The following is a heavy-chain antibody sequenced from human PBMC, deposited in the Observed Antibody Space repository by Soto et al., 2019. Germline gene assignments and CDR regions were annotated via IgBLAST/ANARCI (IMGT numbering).Heavy chain of an antibody. CDR1: GFTFTTYA. J-gene: IGHJ4*02. Sequence: EVQLLESGGGLVQPGGSLRLSCAASGFTFTTYAMNWVRQAPGKGLEWVSEMSGSGSSTYYAASVKGRFTISRDNSKNTLYLQMNSLRAEATAVYYCAKDALGGATSDYWGQGTLVTVSS. CDR2: MSGSGSST. D-gene: IGHD1-26*01. V-gene: IGHV3-23*01. CDR3: AKDALGGATSDY.